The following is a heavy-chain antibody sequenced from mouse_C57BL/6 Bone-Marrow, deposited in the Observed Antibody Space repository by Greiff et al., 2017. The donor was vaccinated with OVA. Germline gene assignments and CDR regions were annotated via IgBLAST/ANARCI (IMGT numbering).Heavy chain of an antibody. CDR2: INPYNGGT. V-gene: IGHV1-19*01. CDR1: GYTFTDYY. J-gene: IGHJ3*01. CDR3: ARRIYSFFAY. D-gene: IGHD2-3*01. Sequence: VQLKQSGPVLVKPGASVKMSCKASGYTFTDYYMNWVKQSPGKSLEWIGVINPYNGGTSYNQKFKGKATLTVDKSSSTAYMELNSLTSEDSAVYYCARRIYSFFAYGGQGTLVTVSA.